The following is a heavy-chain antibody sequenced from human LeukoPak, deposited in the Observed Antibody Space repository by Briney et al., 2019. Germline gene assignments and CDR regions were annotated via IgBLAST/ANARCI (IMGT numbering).Heavy chain of an antibody. CDR2: IYDSGST. J-gene: IGHJ4*02. CDR3: ARALTTVVIDY. D-gene: IGHD4-11*01. Sequence: PSETLSLTCTVSGGSIRSSYYYWGWIRQPPGKGLEWIGSIYDSGSTYYNPSLKSRVTISVDTSKNQFSLKLNSVTAADTAVYYCARALTTVVIDYWGQGTLVTVSS. CDR1: GGSIRSSYYY. V-gene: IGHV4-39*07.